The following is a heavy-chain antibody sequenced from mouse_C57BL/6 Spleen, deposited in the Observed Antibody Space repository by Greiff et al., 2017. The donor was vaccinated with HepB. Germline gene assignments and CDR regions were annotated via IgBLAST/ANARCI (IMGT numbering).Heavy chain of an antibody. Sequence: QVQLQQSGAELVRPGASVTLSCKASGYTFTDYEMHWVKQTPVHGLEWIGAIDPETGGPAYNQKFKGKAILTADKSSSTAYMELRSLTSEDSAVYYCTRGEGVRRWYFDVWGTGTTVTVSS. V-gene: IGHV1-15*01. J-gene: IGHJ1*03. CDR1: GYTFTDYE. CDR3: TRGEGVRRWYFDV. D-gene: IGHD2-14*01. CDR2: IDPETGGP.